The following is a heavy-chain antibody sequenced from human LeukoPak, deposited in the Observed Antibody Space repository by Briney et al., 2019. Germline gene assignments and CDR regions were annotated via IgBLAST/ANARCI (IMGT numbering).Heavy chain of an antibody. CDR2: IYHSGAT. CDR1: GGSVTDRFW. J-gene: IGHJ4*02. CDR3: ARVSSSWPFYFDY. Sequence: SGTLSLTCAVSGGSVTDRFWWTWARQPPGKGLGWIGEIYHSGATNYNPSLKSRVTISLDKSKDQLSLKLSSVTAADTAVYYCARVSSSWPFYFDYWGQGTLVTVSS. D-gene: IGHD6-13*01. V-gene: IGHV4-4*02.